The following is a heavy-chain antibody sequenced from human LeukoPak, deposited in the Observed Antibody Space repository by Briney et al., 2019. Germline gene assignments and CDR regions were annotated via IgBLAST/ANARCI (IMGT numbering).Heavy chain of an antibody. J-gene: IGHJ4*02. D-gene: IGHD2-21*02. CDR3: AREGANPRLSGDCPDY. V-gene: IGHV3-7*01. CDR2: IDEDGSEK. CDR1: GFSFSGYW. Sequence: GGSLRLSCAASGFSFSGYWMGWVRQAPEKGLEWVANIDEDGSEKYYVDSVKGRFTISRDNAKNSLYLQMNSLRAEDTAVYYCAREGANPRLSGDCPDYWGQGTLVTVSS.